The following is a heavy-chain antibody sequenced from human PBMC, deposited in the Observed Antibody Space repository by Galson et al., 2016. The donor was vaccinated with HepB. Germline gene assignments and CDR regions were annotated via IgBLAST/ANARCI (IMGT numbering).Heavy chain of an antibody. CDR3: ARGKEEWNDVYDY. Sequence: SLRLSCAASGFTFSSYDMTWIRQAPGRGLEWVSYISSPSNVISYADSVKGRFTISRDNANNPLYLQMNSLRAEDTAVYYCARGKEEWNDVYDYWGQGTLVTVSS. CDR2: ISSPSNVI. V-gene: IGHV3-48*03. CDR1: GFTFSSYD. J-gene: IGHJ4*02. D-gene: IGHD1-1*01.